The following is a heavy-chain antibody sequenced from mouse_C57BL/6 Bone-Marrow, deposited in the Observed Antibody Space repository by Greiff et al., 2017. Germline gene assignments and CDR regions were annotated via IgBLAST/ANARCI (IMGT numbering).Heavy chain of an antibody. J-gene: IGHJ1*03. D-gene: IGHD1-1*01. V-gene: IGHV5-6*01. CDR2: ISSGGSYT. CDR1: GFTFSSYG. CDR3: ARQYGSSNVGYFDV. Sequence: EVQLQESGGDLVKPGGSLKLSCAASGFTFSSYGLSWVRQTTDKRLEWVATISSGGSYTYYTASVQGRFTISRDNAKNTLYLQMSSLKSEDTAMXYCARQYGSSNVGYFDVWGTGTTVTVSS.